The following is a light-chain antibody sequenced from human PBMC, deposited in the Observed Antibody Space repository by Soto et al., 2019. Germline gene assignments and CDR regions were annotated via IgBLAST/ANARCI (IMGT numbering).Light chain of an antibody. J-gene: IGKJ2*01. CDR3: QQLHSYPYT. CDR2: GAS. Sequence: IQLTQSPSSLSASVGDRVTITCRASQDISINLAWYHQIPGKAPKVLISGASAAQTGVPSEFSGSGSGTDFTLTISSLQPEHFATYYCQQLHSYPYTFGQGTKLEI. V-gene: IGKV1-9*01. CDR1: QDISIN.